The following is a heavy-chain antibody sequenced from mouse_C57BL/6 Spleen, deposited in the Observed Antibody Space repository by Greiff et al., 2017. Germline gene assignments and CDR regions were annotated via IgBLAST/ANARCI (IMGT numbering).Heavy chain of an antibody. V-gene: IGHV1-82*01. CDR1: GYAFSSSW. CDR3: ANLITTVSFMDY. Sequence: SGPELVKPGASVKISCKASGYAFSSSWMNWVKQRPGKGLEWIGRIYPGDGDTNYNGKFKGKATLTADKSSSTAYMQLSSLTSEDSAVYFCANLITTVSFMDYWGQGTSVTVSS. CDR2: IYPGDGDT. D-gene: IGHD1-1*01. J-gene: IGHJ4*01.